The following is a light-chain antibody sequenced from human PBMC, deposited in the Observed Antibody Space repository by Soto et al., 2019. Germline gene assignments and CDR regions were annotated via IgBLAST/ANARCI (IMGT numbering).Light chain of an antibody. CDR3: QQYGTTPQT. V-gene: IGKV3-20*01. J-gene: IGKJ2*01. Sequence: DTVLTQSPDTLSLSPGDRATLSCRASQSVISSYLAWYQQKPGQAPRLLIYAASSRASDIPDRFSGSGSGTDFTLTISRLEPEDFAVYSCQQYGTTPQTFGQGTKVDI. CDR1: QSVISSY. CDR2: AAS.